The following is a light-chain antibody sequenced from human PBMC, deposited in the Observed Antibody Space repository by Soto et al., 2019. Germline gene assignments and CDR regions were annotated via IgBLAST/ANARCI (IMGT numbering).Light chain of an antibody. CDR3: QQYGSSPPTWT. V-gene: IGKV3-20*01. CDR2: VAY. J-gene: IGKJ1*01. Sequence: IVLTQSPGTLSLSPGESATLSCRASQSLXSSYLAWYAQKPGQAPRLIXXVAYXRATGIPDRFSVSGSGTDFTLTISRLEPEDFSLEYCQQYGSSPPTWTFGQGTKVDIK. CDR1: QSLXSSY.